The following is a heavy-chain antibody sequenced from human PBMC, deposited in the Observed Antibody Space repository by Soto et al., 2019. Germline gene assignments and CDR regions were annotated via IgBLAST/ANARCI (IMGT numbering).Heavy chain of an antibody. CDR2: ISYDGSNK. V-gene: IGHV3-30*03. J-gene: IGHJ4*02. Sequence: QVQLVESGGGVVQPGRSLRLSCAASGITFSHYGIHWVRQAPGKGLEWLAVISYDGSNKHYADSVKGRFNVSRDNSKNTLYLQMNSLRAEDTAVYFCARYSGKYQGPIDYWGQGTLVTVSS. CDR1: GITFSHYG. CDR3: ARYSGKYQGPIDY. D-gene: IGHD1-26*01.